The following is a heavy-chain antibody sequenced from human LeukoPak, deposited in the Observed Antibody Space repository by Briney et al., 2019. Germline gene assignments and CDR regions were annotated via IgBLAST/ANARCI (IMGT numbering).Heavy chain of an antibody. CDR2: IKSKTDGGTT. V-gene: IGHV3-15*01. Sequence: GGSLRLSCAASGFTFSSYAMSWVRQAPGKGLEWVGRIKSKTDGGTTDYAAPVKGRFTISRDDSKNTLYLQMNSLKTEDTAVYYCTTDRVPFLEWFDIRGYFDYWGQGTLVTVSS. J-gene: IGHJ4*02. D-gene: IGHD3-3*01. CDR3: TTDRVPFLEWFDIRGYFDY. CDR1: GFTFSSYA.